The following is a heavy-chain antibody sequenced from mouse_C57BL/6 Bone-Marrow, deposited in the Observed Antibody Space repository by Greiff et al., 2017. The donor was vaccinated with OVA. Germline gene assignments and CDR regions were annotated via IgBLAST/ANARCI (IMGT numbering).Heavy chain of an antibody. J-gene: IGHJ3*01. D-gene: IGHD2-3*01. CDR2: INPSNGGT. CDR1: GYTFTSYW. CDR3: AREPDGYYGWFAY. Sequence: VQLQESGTELVKPGASVKLSCKASGYTFTSYWMHWVKQRPGQGLEWIGNINPSNGGTNYNEKFKSKATLTVDKSSSTAYMQLSNLTSEDSAVYYCAREPDGYYGWFAYWGQGTLVTVSA. V-gene: IGHV1-53*01.